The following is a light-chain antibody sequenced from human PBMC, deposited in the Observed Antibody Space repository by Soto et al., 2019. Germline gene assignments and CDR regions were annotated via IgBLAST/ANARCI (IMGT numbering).Light chain of an antibody. Sequence: HSVLTQPRSVSGSPGQSVTISCTGTSSDVGGYDFVSWYQQHAGKAPKLIIYDVNKRPSGVPDRFSGSKSGNTASLTISGLQAEDEADYHCCSYAGSYSVIFGGGTKVTVL. CDR2: DVN. CDR3: CSYAGSYSVI. J-gene: IGLJ2*01. CDR1: SSDVGGYDF. V-gene: IGLV2-11*01.